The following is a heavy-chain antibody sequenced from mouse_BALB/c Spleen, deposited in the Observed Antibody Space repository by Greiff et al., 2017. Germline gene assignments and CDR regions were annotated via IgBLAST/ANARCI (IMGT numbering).Heavy chain of an antibody. CDR2: INPYNDGT. CDR1: GYTFTSYV. J-gene: IGHJ4*01. Sequence: VQPQQSGPELVKPGASVKMSCKASGYTFTSYVMHWVKQKPGQGLEWIGYINPYNDGTKYNEKFKGKATLTSDKSSSTAYMELSSLTSEDSAVYYCARKGTLLTYYYAMDYWGQGTSVTVSS. D-gene: IGHD3-3*01. V-gene: IGHV1-14*01. CDR3: ARKGTLLTYYYAMDY.